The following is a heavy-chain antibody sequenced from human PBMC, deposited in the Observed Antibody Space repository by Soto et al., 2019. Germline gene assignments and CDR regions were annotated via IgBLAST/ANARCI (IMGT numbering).Heavy chain of an antibody. Sequence: SETLSLPCAVYGGSFMGYNWSWIRQPPGKGLEWIGEINHSGSTNYNPSLKSRVTISVDTSKNQFSLKLSSVTAADTAVYYCARFPSDYWGPGTLVTVSS. J-gene: IGHJ4*02. CDR3: ARFPSDY. CDR1: GGSFMGYN. V-gene: IGHV4-34*01. CDR2: INHSGST.